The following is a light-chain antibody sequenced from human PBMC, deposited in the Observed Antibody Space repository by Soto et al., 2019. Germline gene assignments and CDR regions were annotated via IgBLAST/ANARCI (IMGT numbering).Light chain of an antibody. CDR3: CSYAGSYIHYV. CDR2: DVH. J-gene: IGLJ1*01. Sequence: QSVLTQPRSVSGSPGQSVTISCTGTSSDVGAYNFVSWYQQHPGKAPKVIIYDVHKWPSGVPGRFSGSKSGNTASLTISGLQAEDEADYYCCSYAGSYIHYVFGTGTKVPVL. V-gene: IGLV2-11*01. CDR1: SSDVGAYNF.